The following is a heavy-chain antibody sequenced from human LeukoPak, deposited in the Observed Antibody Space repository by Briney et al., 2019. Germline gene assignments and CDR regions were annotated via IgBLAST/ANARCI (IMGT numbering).Heavy chain of an antibody. Sequence: SETLSLTCTVSGGSISSYYWSWIRQPPRKGLEWIGYIYYSGSTNYNPSLKSRVTISVDTSKNQFSLKLSSVTAADTAVYYCARDLRDCSSTSCYSYYYYGMDVWGQGTTVTVSS. CDR2: IYYSGST. CDR3: ARDLRDCSSTSCYSYYYYGMDV. D-gene: IGHD2-2*01. V-gene: IGHV4-59*01. CDR1: GGSISSYY. J-gene: IGHJ6*02.